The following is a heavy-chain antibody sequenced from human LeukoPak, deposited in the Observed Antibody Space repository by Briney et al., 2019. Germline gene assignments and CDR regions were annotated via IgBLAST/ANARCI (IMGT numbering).Heavy chain of an antibody. CDR3: ARGPYCSGGSCYHFDY. V-gene: IGHV1-46*01. CDR1: GYTFTSYY. CDR2: INPSGGST. D-gene: IGHD2-15*01. Sequence: ASVKVSCKASGYTFTSYYIHWVRQAPGQGLEWMGIINPSGGSTSYAQKFQGRVTMTRDTSTSTVYMELSSLRSEDTAVYYCARGPYCSGGSCYHFDYWGQGTLVTVSS. J-gene: IGHJ4*02.